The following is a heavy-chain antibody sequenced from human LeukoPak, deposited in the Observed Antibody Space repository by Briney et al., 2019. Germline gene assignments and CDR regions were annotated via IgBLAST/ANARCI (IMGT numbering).Heavy chain of an antibody. V-gene: IGHV3-53*01. Sequence: GGSLRLSCAASGFTVSSNCMSWVRQAPGKELEWVSVIYSDGRTYYADSVKGRFTISRDNSKNTLYLETNSLRAEDTAVYYCAKLRGLSSSSENNWFDPWGQGTLVTVSS. CDR1: GFTVSSNC. CDR3: AKLRGLSSSSENNWFDP. CDR2: IYSDGRT. D-gene: IGHD6-6*01. J-gene: IGHJ5*02.